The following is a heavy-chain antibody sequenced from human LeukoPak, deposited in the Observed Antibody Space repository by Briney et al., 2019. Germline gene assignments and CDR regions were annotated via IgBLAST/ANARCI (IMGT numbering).Heavy chain of an antibody. V-gene: IGHV3-7*04. Sequence: VQPGGSLGLSCAASGFTFSRFWMGWVRQAPGKGLEWVANIKPDGSEKNYGDSVRGRFTISRDNARNSLYLQMNSLRAEDTAVYYCARENYFDYWGQGTLVTVSS. CDR2: IKPDGSEK. CDR3: ARENYFDY. J-gene: IGHJ4*02. CDR1: GFTFSRFW.